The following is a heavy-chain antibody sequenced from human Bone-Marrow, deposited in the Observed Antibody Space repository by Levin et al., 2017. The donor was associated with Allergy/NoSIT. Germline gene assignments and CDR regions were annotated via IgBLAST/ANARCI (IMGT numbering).Heavy chain of an antibody. D-gene: IGHD1-7*01. Sequence: GGSLRLSCAASGFTFSTYYMTWVRQAPGKGLEWVAHIKQDGSAQYYVDSVQGRFTVSRDNAKNSMYLQMNSLRAEDTAVYYCARENSINDYWGQGTLVTVSS. CDR2: IKQDGSAQ. V-gene: IGHV3-7*04. CDR3: ARENSINDY. J-gene: IGHJ4*02. CDR1: GFTFSTYY.